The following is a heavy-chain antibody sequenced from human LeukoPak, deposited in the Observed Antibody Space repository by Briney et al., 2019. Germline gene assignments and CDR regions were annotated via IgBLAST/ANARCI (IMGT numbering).Heavy chain of an antibody. CDR1: GYSFTSYW. D-gene: IGHD6-13*01. V-gene: IGHV5-51*01. J-gene: IGHJ5*02. Sequence: GESLKISCKGSGYSFTSYWIGWVRQMPGKGLEWMGIIYPGDSDTRYSPSFQGQVTISADKSISTAYLQWSSLKASDTAMYYCARLANEAAAGNGNWFDPWGQGTLVTVSS. CDR2: IYPGDSDT. CDR3: ARLANEAAAGNGNWFDP.